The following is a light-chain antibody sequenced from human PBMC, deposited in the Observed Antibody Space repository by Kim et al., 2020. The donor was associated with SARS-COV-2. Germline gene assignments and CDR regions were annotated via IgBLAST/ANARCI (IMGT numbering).Light chain of an antibody. CDR3: QAWDRNTAV. J-gene: IGLJ3*02. CDR1: KLGDKY. V-gene: IGLV3-1*01. Sequence: SYELTQPPSVSVSPGQTASITCSGDKLGDKYAYWYQQKPGQSPILVIYQDTERPSGIPGQFSGSKSGNTATLTISGTQAMDEADYYCQAWDRNTAVFGGGTKLTVL. CDR2: QDT.